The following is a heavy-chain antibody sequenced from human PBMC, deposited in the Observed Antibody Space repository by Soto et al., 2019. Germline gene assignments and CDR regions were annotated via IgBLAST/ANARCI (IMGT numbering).Heavy chain of an antibody. J-gene: IGHJ3*02. D-gene: IGHD3-3*01. CDR3: ARDMVEYYDFWSGYAFDI. CDR1: GGSISSYY. Sequence: SETLSLTCTVPGGSISSYYWSWIRQPPGKGLEWIGYIYYSGSTNYNPSHKSRVTISVDTSKNQFSLKLSSVTAADMAVYYCARDMVEYYDFWSGYAFDIWGQGTMVTVSS. V-gene: IGHV4-59*01. CDR2: IYYSGST.